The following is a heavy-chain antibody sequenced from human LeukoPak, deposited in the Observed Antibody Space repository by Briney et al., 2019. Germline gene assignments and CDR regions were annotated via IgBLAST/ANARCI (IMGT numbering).Heavy chain of an antibody. Sequence: GESLKISCKGSGYSFTSYWIGWVRQMPGKGLEWMGIIYPGDSDTRYSPSFQGQVTISADKSISTAYLQWSSLKASDTSMYYYVRQASLSCYGSGSSPWYFDYWGRGTLVTVSS. J-gene: IGHJ4*02. CDR3: VRQASLSCYGSGSSPWYFDY. CDR2: IYPGDSDT. D-gene: IGHD3-10*01. CDR1: GYSFTSYW. V-gene: IGHV5-51*01.